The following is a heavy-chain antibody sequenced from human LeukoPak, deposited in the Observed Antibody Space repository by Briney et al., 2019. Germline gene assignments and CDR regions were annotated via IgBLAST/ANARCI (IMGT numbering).Heavy chain of an antibody. J-gene: IGHJ6*03. CDR1: GGSISSGSYY. D-gene: IGHD2-2*01. CDR2: IYTSGST. Sequence: SETLSLTCTVSGGSISSGSYYWSWIRQPAGKGLEWIGRIYTSGSTNYNPSLKSRVTMSVDTSKNQFSLKLSSVTAADTAVYYCARDTGYQDIVVVPAAINYYYYYMDVWGKGTTVTVPS. CDR3: ARDTGYQDIVVVPAAINYYYYYMDV. V-gene: IGHV4-61*02.